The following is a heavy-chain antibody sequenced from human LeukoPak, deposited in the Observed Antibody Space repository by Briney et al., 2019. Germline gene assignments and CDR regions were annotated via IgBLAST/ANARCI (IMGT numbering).Heavy chain of an antibody. J-gene: IGHJ6*03. CDR3: ARDRDGYDILTGHYYYYMDV. Sequence: GSLRLSCAASGFIFSSYSMNWVRQAPGKGLEWVSYISSSRSYIYYADSVKGRFTISRDNAKNSLYLQMNSLRAEDTAVYCCARDRDGYDILTGHYYYYMDVWGKGTTVTISS. D-gene: IGHD3-9*01. CDR1: GFIFSSYS. V-gene: IGHV3-21*01. CDR2: ISSSRSYI.